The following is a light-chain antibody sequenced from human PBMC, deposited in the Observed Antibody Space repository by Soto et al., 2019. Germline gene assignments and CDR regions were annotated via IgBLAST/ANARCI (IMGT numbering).Light chain of an antibody. CDR3: QSYDNSLSGVI. J-gene: IGLJ2*01. CDR2: DNT. Sequence: QSVLTQPPSVSGAPGQRVTLSCAGSSSNIGAGYAVHWYQQLPGTAPKLLISDNTDRPSGVPDRFSGSKSDTSASLAITGLQAEDEADYYCQSYDNSLSGVIFGGGTQLTVL. V-gene: IGLV1-40*01. CDR1: SSNIGAGYA.